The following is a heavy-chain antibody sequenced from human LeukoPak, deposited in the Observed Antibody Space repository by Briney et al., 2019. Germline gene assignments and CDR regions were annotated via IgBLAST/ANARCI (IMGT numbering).Heavy chain of an antibody. CDR3: ARDGTYGYNYFDY. Sequence: ASVKVSCNASGYTFPSYGITWARQAPGQGREWMGWISTFNGDTNYAQKFQGRVAMTTDTSTSTAYMELRSLRSDDTAVYYCARDGTYGYNYFDYWGQGTLVTVSS. D-gene: IGHD5-18*01. V-gene: IGHV1-18*01. CDR2: ISTFNGDT. J-gene: IGHJ4*02. CDR1: GYTFPSYG.